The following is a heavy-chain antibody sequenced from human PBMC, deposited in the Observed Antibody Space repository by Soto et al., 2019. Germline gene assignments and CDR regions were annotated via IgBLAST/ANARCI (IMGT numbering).Heavy chain of an antibody. D-gene: IGHD3-3*01. Sequence: PGGSLRLSCAASGFTFSSYWMHWVRQAPGKGLVWVSRINSDGSSTSYADSVKGRFTISRDNAKNTLYLQMNSLRAEDTAVYYCARDETYYDFWSGPGYGMAVWGQGTTVTVSS. CDR1: GFTFSSYW. CDR2: INSDGSST. V-gene: IGHV3-74*01. J-gene: IGHJ6*02. CDR3: ARDETYYDFWSGPGYGMAV.